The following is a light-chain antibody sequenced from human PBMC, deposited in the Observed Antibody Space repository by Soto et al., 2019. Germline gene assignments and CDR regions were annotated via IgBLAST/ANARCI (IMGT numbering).Light chain of an antibody. CDR3: QQYADSPLT. CDR1: EPIRNTY. J-gene: IGKJ4*01. V-gene: IGKV3-20*01. CDR2: GAS. Sequence: DIVMTQSPDTLSLSPGERATLSCRTSEPIRNTYVAWYQQQPGQAPRLLIYGASSRAIGIPDRFSGSGSGTDFTLTISRLEPEDFALYYCQQYADSPLTFGGGTKVDIK.